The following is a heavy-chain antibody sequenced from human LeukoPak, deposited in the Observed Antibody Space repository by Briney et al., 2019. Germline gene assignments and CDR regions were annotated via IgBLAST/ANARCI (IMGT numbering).Heavy chain of an antibody. V-gene: IGHV4-34*01. J-gene: IGHJ6*02. Sequence: SETLSRNCAVYGGSFSGYYWSWIRQPPGKGLEWIGEINHSGSTNYNPSLKSRVTISVDTSKNQFSLKLSSVTAADTAVYYCARGVPVWYYGMDVWGQGTTVTVSS. CDR3: ARGVPVWYYGMDV. CDR1: GGSFSGYY. D-gene: IGHD2-21*01. CDR2: INHSGST.